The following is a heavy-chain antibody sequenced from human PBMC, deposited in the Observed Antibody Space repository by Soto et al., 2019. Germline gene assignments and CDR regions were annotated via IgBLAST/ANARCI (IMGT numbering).Heavy chain of an antibody. J-gene: IGHJ5*02. CDR1: GGSISSYY. Sequence: PSETLSLTCTVSGGSISSYYWSWIRQPPGKGLEWIGYIYYSGSTNYNPSLKSRVTISVDTSKNQFSLKLSSVTAADTAVYYCARPRYSSSWYGWFDPWGQGTLVTVSS. CDR2: IYYSGST. V-gene: IGHV4-59*08. CDR3: ARPRYSSSWYGWFDP. D-gene: IGHD6-13*01.